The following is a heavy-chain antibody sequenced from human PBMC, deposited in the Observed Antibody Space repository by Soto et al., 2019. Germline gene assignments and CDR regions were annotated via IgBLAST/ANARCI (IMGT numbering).Heavy chain of an antibody. V-gene: IGHV1-18*01. J-gene: IGHJ6*02. D-gene: IGHD3-10*01. CDR3: ARDLITMVRGVTDYYYGMDV. CDR1: GYTFTSYG. Sequence: GASVKVSFKASGYTFTSYGISWVRQAPGQGLEWMGWISAYNGNTNYAQKLQGRVTMTTDTSTSTAYMELRSLRSDDTAVYYCARDLITMVRGVTDYYYGMDVWGQGTTVT. CDR2: ISAYNGNT.